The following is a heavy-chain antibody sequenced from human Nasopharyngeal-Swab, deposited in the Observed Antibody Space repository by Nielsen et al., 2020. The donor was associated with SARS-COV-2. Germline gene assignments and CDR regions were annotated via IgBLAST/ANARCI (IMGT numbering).Heavy chain of an antibody. CDR3: AKVVGGYNEVWDYYYGMDV. CDR1: GFSFTSSA. Sequence: GGSLRLSCEVSGFSFTSSAMSWVRQPPGKGLEYVSGISISGGVTYYADSVKGRFTISRDNSKNTLYLQMNSLRFEDTAIYYCAKVVGGYNEVWDYYYGMDVWGQGTTVTVSS. V-gene: IGHV3-23*01. D-gene: IGHD5-24*01. J-gene: IGHJ6*02. CDR2: ISISGGVT.